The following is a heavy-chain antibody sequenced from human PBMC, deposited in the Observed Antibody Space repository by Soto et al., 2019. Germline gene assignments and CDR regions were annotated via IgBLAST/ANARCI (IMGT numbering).Heavy chain of an antibody. J-gene: IGHJ4*02. CDR1: GFTFSRHA. CDR2: LSDSGGSI. Sequence: PGGSLRLSCGASGFTFSRHAMTWVRQAPGKGLEWVSGLSDSGGSIYYADSVKGRFTISRDNSMNTLYLQMNTLRAEDTAIYYYAKVSSSWYAGFFDLWGQGTLVTVSS. D-gene: IGHD6-13*01. V-gene: IGHV3-23*01. CDR3: AKVSSSWYAGFFDL.